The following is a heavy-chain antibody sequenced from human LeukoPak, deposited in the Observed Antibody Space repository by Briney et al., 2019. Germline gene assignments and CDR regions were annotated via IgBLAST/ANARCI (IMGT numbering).Heavy chain of an antibody. V-gene: IGHV1-8*01. Sequence: ASVKVSCKASGYTFTSYDINWVRQATGQGLEWMGWMNPNSGNTGYAQKFQGRVTVTRNTSISTAYMELSSLRSEDTAVYYCARVRSSSWYYYYYGMDVWGQGTTVTVSS. D-gene: IGHD6-13*01. J-gene: IGHJ6*02. CDR3: ARVRSSSWYYYYYGMDV. CDR1: GYTFTSYD. CDR2: MNPNSGNT.